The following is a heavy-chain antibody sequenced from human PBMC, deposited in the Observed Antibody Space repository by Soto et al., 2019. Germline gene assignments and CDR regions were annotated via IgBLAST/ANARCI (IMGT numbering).Heavy chain of an antibody. V-gene: IGHV4-4*02. CDR3: ARVSGSYNYSMDV. CDR2: IYHSGST. CDR1: GGSISSSNW. Sequence: QVQLQESGPGLVKPSGTLSLTCAVSGGSISSSNWWSWVRQPPGKGLEWIGAIYHSGSTNYNPSRTSRVTISLDKSKNQFSLKLSSVTAADTAVYYCARVSGSYNYSMDVWGQGTTVTVSS. D-gene: IGHD1-26*01. J-gene: IGHJ6*02.